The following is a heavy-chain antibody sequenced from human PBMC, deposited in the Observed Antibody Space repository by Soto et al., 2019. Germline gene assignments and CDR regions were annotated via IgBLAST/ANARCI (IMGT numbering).Heavy chain of an antibody. D-gene: IGHD2-2*01. J-gene: IGHJ3*02. V-gene: IGHV3-9*01. Sequence: EVQLVESGGGLVQPGRSLRLSCAASGFTFDDYAMYWVRQAPGKGLEWVSGVSWNSGSIGYADSVKGRFTISRDNAKNSLYLQMNSLRAEDTALYYCAKDHRSGYCSSASCMGDAFDIWGQGTMVTVSS. CDR1: GFTFDDYA. CDR2: VSWNSGSI. CDR3: AKDHRSGYCSSASCMGDAFDI.